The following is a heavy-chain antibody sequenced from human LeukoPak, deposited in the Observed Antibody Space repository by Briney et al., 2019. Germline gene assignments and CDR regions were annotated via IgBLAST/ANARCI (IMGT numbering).Heavy chain of an antibody. D-gene: IGHD4-11*01. CDR1: GFTFSNYW. Sequence: GGSLRLSCTVSGFTFSNYWMHWVRQAPGKGLVWVSRINSDGSSTFYADSVKGRFTISRDNAKNTLYLQMNSLRAEDTAVYYCASEVNNYKYVDYWGQGTLATVSS. V-gene: IGHV3-74*01. J-gene: IGHJ4*02. CDR3: ASEVNNYKYVDY. CDR2: INSDGSST.